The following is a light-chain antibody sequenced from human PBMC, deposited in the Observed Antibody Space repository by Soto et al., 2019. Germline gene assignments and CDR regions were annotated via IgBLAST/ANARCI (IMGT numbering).Light chain of an antibody. CDR2: AVS. CDR3: CSYAGSYTSKV. J-gene: IGLJ1*01. V-gene: IGLV2-11*01. CDR1: SSDVGGYNY. Sequence: QSVLTQPRSVSGSPGQSVTISCTGTSSDVGGYNYVSWYQQHPGKAPKLMIYAVSKRPSGVPDRFSGSKSGNTASLTISGLQAEDEADYYCCSYAGSYTSKVFGTGTKVTVL.